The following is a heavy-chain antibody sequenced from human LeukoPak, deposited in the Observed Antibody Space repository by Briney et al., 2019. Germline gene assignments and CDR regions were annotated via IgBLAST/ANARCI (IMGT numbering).Heavy chain of an antibody. V-gene: IGHV5-51*01. CDR3: ARQGMVSGWYLNWFDP. Sequence: GESLKISCKGSGYSFTSYWIGWVRQMPGKGLGWMGIIYPGDSDSRYSPSFQGQVTISADKSISTAYLQWSSLKASDTAMYYCARQGMVSGWYLNWFDPWGQGTLVTVSS. CDR1: GYSFTSYW. D-gene: IGHD6-19*01. J-gene: IGHJ5*02. CDR2: IYPGDSDS.